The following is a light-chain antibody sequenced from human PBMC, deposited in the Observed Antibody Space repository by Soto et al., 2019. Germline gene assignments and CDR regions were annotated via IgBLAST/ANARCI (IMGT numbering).Light chain of an antibody. CDR2: AAS. V-gene: IGKV1-27*01. J-gene: IGKJ3*01. CDR1: QCISNY. Sequence: DIQMTQSPSSLSASVGDIVTITCRASQCISNYLAWYQQKPGKVPKLLIYAASTLQSGVPSRFSGSGSGTDFTLTISGLQPEDVATYYCQMYNSAPRTFGPGTKVDIK. CDR3: QMYNSAPRT.